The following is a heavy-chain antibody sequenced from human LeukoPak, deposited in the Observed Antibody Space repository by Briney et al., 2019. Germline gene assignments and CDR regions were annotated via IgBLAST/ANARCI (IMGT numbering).Heavy chain of an antibody. V-gene: IGHV3-48*04. J-gene: IGHJ5*02. CDR3: ASQDGSGSYNWFDP. CDR1: GFTFSSYS. D-gene: IGHD3-10*01. CDR2: ISGSSSTI. Sequence: GGSLRLSCAASGFTFSSYSMNWVRKAPGKGLEWVSYISGSSSTIYYADSVKGRFTISRDNAKNSLYLQMNSLRAEDTAVYYCASQDGSGSYNWFDPWAREPWSPSPQ.